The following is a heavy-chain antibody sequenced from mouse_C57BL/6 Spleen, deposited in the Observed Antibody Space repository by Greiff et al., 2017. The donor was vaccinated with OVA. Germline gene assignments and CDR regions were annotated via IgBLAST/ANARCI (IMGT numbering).Heavy chain of an antibody. CDR2: IYPGSGNT. J-gene: IGHJ4*01. D-gene: IGHD2-2*01. Sequence: QVQLKQSGAELVRPGASVKLSCKASGYTFTDYYINWVKQRPGQGLEWIARIYPGSGNTYYNEKFKGKATLTAEKSSSTAYMQLSSLTSEDSAVYFCARFGYDYYAMDYWGQGTSVTVSS. CDR3: ARFGYDYYAMDY. V-gene: IGHV1-76*01. CDR1: GYTFTDYY.